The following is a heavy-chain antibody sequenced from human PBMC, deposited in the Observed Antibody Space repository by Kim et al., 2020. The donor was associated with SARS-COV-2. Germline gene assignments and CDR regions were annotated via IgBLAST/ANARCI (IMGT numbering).Heavy chain of an antibody. D-gene: IGHD3-22*01. CDR1: GFTFYTYA. V-gene: IGHV3-23*01. Sequence: GGSLRLSCVASGFTFYTYAMSWVRHAPGKGLEGFSVITGNGVNKFFADSVRGRFTISRDNSKNTLFLQMNSLRDEDTALYYCAKMVVMDGYNYYYYYGMDVWGQGTTVTVSS. CDR2: ITGNGVNK. CDR3: AKMVVMDGYNYYYYYGMDV. J-gene: IGHJ6*02.